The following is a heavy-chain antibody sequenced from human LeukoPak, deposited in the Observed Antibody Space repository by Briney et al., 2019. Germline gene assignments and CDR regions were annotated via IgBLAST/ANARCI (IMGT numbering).Heavy chain of an antibody. CDR2: IGDSGGST. Sequence: GGSLRLSCAVSGITLSNYGMTWVRQAPGKGLEWVAGIGDSGGSTNYADSVKGRFTISRDNSKNTLYLQMNSLRAEDRAVYYCAKGVRTMIVVAPDYWGQGTLVSVSS. CDR3: AKGVRTMIVVAPDY. D-gene: IGHD3-22*01. CDR1: GITLSNYG. J-gene: IGHJ4*02. V-gene: IGHV3-23*01.